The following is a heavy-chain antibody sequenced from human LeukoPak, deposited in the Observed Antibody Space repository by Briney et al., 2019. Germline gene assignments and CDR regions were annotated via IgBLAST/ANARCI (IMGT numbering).Heavy chain of an antibody. J-gene: IGHJ5*02. CDR2: ISAYNGNT. V-gene: IGHV1-18*01. Sequence: ASVKVSCKASGYTFTSYGISWVRQAPGQGLEWMGWISAYNGNTNYAQELQGRVTMTTDTSTSTAYMELRSLRSDDTAVYYCARGRYDGYSGSYYQSDWFDPWGQGTLVTVSS. CDR3: ARGRYDGYSGSYYQSDWFDP. CDR1: GYTFTSYG. D-gene: IGHD1-26*01.